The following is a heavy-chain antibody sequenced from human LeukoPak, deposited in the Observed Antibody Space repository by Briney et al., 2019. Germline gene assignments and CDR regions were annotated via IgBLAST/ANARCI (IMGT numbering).Heavy chain of an antibody. V-gene: IGHV1-18*01. Sequence: GASVKVSCKASGYTFTGYGISWVRQAPGQGLEWMGWISAYNGNTNYAQKLQGRVTMTTDTSTSTAYMELRSLRSDDTAVYYCARGPYYDFWSGYYRWFDYWGQGTLVTVSS. CDR2: ISAYNGNT. CDR3: ARGPYYDFWSGYYRWFDY. J-gene: IGHJ4*02. CDR1: GYTFTGYG. D-gene: IGHD3-3*01.